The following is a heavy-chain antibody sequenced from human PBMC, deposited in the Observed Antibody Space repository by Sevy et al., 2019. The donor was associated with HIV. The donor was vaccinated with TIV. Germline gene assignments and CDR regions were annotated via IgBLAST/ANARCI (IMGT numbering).Heavy chain of an antibody. Sequence: GGSLRLSCAASGFTFSSYAMHWVRQAPGKGLEWVAVISYDGSNKYYADSLKGRFTISRDNSKNTLYLQMNSLRAEDTAVYYCARDPDVIAVAGREDWFDPWGQGTLVTVSS. J-gene: IGHJ5*02. CDR3: ARDPDVIAVAGREDWFDP. CDR1: GFTFSSYA. D-gene: IGHD6-19*01. V-gene: IGHV3-30-3*01. CDR2: ISYDGSNK.